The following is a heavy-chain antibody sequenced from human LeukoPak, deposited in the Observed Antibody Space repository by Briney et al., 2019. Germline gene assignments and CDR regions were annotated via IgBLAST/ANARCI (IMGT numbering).Heavy chain of an antibody. J-gene: IGHJ4*02. CDR3: AKGSYYDSSGSFYFDY. Sequence: GGSLRLSCAASGFTFSSYAMSWVRQAPGKGLEWVSGISGSGDNTYYADSVKGRFTISRDNSRNTLYVQVNSLGTEDTAAYYCAKGSYYDSSGSFYFDYWGQGALVTVSS. V-gene: IGHV3-23*01. D-gene: IGHD3-22*01. CDR1: GFTFSSYA. CDR2: ISGSGDNT.